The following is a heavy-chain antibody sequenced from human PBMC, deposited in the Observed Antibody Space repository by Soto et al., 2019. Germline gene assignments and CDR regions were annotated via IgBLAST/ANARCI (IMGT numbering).Heavy chain of an antibody. CDR2: IYYSGST. J-gene: IGHJ4*02. Sequence: SETLSLTCTVSGGSISSYYWSWIRQPPGKGLEWIGYIYYSGSTNYNPSLKSRVTISVDTSKNQFSLKLSSVTAADTAVYYCASRSSGYTNFDYWGQGTLVTVSS. V-gene: IGHV4-59*08. CDR1: GGSISSYY. CDR3: ASRSSGYTNFDY. D-gene: IGHD3-22*01.